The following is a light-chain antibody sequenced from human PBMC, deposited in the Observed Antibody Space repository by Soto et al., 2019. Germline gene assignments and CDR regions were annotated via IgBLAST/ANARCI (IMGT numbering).Light chain of an antibody. J-gene: IGKJ1*01. CDR3: QQFNSYPT. V-gene: IGKV1-13*02. CDR1: QGISSA. Sequence: AIQLTQSPSSLSASVGDRVTITCRASQGISSALAWYQQKPGKAPKLLIYDASSLESGVPSRFSGSVSGTDFTLTISSLQPEDFATYYCQQFNSYPTFGQGTKVEIK. CDR2: DAS.